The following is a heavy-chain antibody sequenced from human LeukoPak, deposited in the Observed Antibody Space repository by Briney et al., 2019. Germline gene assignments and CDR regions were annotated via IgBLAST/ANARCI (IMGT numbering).Heavy chain of an antibody. CDR3: ARDYGRSRDYGMDV. J-gene: IGHJ6*02. Sequence: GGSLRLSCAASGFTFSNYWMHWVRQAPGKVLVWVSRINSDGSSTTYADSVKGRFTISRDNAKNTLYLQMNSLRAEDTAVYYCARDYGRSRDYGMDVWGQGTTVTVSS. V-gene: IGHV3-74*01. CDR1: GFTFSNYW. D-gene: IGHD3-10*01. CDR2: INSDGSST.